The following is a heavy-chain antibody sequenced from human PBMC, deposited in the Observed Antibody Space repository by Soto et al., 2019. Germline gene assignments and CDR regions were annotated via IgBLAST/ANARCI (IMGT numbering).Heavy chain of an antibody. CDR1: GGTRSSYY. J-gene: IGHJ3*02. CDR3: ARETQDYSYGLWGGVAFEI. D-gene: IGHD5-18*01. CDR2: IYTSGST. V-gene: IGHV4-4*07. Sequence: EPLPLPVSLSGGTRSSYYQNSIGQPAGKGLEWIGRIYTSGSTNYNPSLKSRVTMSVDTSKHQFSLKLSYVNAEDTAVYYCARETQDYSYGLWGGVAFEIWGQGTMVT.